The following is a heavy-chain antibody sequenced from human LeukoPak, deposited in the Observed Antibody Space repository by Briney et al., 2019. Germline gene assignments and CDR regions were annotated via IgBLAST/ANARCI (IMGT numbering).Heavy chain of an antibody. J-gene: IGHJ6*02. Sequence: ASVKVSCKASGYTFSNYGISWVRQAPGQGLEWMGWISTYNGDTNYAQKLQGRVTMTTDTSTSTAYMELRSLRSDDTAVYYCARGSMVRGVDYYYYYGMDVWGQGTTVTVSS. V-gene: IGHV1-18*01. D-gene: IGHD3-10*01. CDR2: ISTYNGDT. CDR1: GYTFSNYG. CDR3: ARGSMVRGVDYYYYYGMDV.